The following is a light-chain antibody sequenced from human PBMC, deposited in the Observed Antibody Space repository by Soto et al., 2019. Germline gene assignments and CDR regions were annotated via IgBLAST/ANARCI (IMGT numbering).Light chain of an antibody. J-gene: IGLJ2*01. CDR2: EVN. CDR3: SSYVRSTSFA. CDR1: SSDFGTYNF. V-gene: IGLV2-8*01. Sequence: QSVLTQPPSASGFPGQSVTISCTGTSSDFGTYNFVSWYQQHPGKAPKLMIYEVNKRPSGVPDRFPGSKSGNTASLTVSGLQAQDEADYYCSSYVRSTSFAFGRGTTLTVL.